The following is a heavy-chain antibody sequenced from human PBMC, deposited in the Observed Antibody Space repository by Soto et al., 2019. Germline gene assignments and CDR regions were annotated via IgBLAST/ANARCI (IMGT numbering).Heavy chain of an antibody. CDR3: SRVGFQDWNDAPYYYYYGMDV. CDR2: INPNSGGT. D-gene: IGHD1-1*01. Sequence: ASVKVSCKASGYTFTGYYMHWVRQAPGQGLEWMGWINPNSGGTNYAQKFQGWVTMTRGTSISTAYMELSRLRSVDTAVYYCSRVGFQDWNDAPYYYYYGMDVWGQGTTVTVSS. V-gene: IGHV1-2*04. J-gene: IGHJ6*02. CDR1: GYTFTGYY.